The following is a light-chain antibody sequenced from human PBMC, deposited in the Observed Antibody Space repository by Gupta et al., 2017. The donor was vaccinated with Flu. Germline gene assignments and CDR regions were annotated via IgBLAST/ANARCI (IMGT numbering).Light chain of an antibody. V-gene: IGKV3-11*01. J-gene: IGKJ2*01. Sequence: EIVLTQSPDTLSLSPGERATLSCRASQSVGYYLAWYQHKPGQPPRLLIYDASNRATDIPARFSGTGSGTDLTLTISSLEPEDFAIYYCQQRSNWPRTFGQGTKLEIK. CDR3: QQRSNWPRT. CDR1: QSVGYY. CDR2: DAS.